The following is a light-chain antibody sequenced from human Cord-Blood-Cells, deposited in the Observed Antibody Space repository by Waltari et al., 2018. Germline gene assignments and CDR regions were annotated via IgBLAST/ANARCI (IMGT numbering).Light chain of an antibody. CDR1: SSDVGGYNY. V-gene: IGLV2-8*01. Sequence: QSALTQPPSASGSPGQSVTISCTGTSSDVGGYNYVSWYQQHPGKAHKLMIYEVSKRPSGVPGLFSGSKTGNTASLTVSGLQAEDEADYYCSSYAGSNNFVFGTGTKVTGL. CDR3: SSYAGSNNFV. CDR2: EVS. J-gene: IGLJ1*01.